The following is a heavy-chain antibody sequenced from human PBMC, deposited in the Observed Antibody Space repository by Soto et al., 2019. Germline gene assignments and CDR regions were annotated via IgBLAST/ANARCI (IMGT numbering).Heavy chain of an antibody. Sequence: APVKASCKASGYTFTSYAISWVRQAPGQGLEGMGWISAYNGNTNYAQNLRGRVTMTTDASTRTAYMELRSLRYDDTAMYYCARDFTGWQNDGVDYWGQGTQVT. CDR2: ISAYNGNT. D-gene: IGHD1-1*01. V-gene: IGHV1-18*01. CDR3: ARDFTGWQNDGVDY. CDR1: GYTFTSYA. J-gene: IGHJ4*02.